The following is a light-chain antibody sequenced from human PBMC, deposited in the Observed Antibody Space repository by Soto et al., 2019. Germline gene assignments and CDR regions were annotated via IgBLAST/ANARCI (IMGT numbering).Light chain of an antibody. V-gene: IGLV4-69*01. Sequence: QSVLTQSPSASASLGASVKLTCTLSTRHRSYAIAWHQHQPEKGPRFLMTLNPDGTHRKGDGIPDRFSGSSSGAERYLTISSLLSEDEADYYCQTWGTAMVVFGGGTKLTVL. CDR3: QTWGTAMVV. J-gene: IGLJ2*01. CDR2: LNPDGTH. CDR1: TRHRSYA.